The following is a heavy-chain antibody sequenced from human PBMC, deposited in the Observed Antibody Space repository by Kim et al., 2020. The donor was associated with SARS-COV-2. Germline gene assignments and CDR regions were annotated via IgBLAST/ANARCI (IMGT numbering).Heavy chain of an antibody. CDR3: AREASSGYYFGSWFDP. D-gene: IGHD3-3*01. Sequence: SETLSLTCAVSGGSISSGGYSWSWIRQPPGKGLEWIGYIYHSWSTYYNPSLKSRVTISVDRSKNQFSLKLSSVTAADTAVYYCAREASSGYYFGSWFDPWGQGTLVTVSS. CDR1: GGSISSGGYS. CDR2: IYHSWST. V-gene: IGHV4-30-2*01. J-gene: IGHJ5*02.